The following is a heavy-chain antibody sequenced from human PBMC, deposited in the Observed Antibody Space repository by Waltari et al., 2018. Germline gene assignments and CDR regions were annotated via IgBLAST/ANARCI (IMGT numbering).Heavy chain of an antibody. J-gene: IGHJ5*02. D-gene: IGHD2-21*02. Sequence: QVQLQESGPSLLKPSETLSLIGTVSGGPISGVYWSWVRQHPGKGLDWIGYIYYTGRTSFNPSLKRRVTMSVDTSKNQFSLKLSSVTAADTAFYYCARGGGGDWEWFDPWGQGTLVTVSS. CDR2: IYYTGRT. CDR1: GGPISGVY. V-gene: IGHV4-59*01. CDR3: ARGGGGDWEWFDP.